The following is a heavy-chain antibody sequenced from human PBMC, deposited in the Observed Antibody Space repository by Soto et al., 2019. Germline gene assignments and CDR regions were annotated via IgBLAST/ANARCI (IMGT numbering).Heavy chain of an antibody. V-gene: IGHV4-59*01. D-gene: IGHD3-22*01. CDR2: IYNSGST. CDR1: GGSISSYY. Sequence: SETLSLTCTVSGGSISSYYWSWIRQPPGKGLEWIGYIYNSGSTNYNPSLKSRVTISVDTSKNQFSLKLSSVTAADTAVYFCARSREMYYYDNSAYYAHWGQGTLVTVSS. J-gene: IGHJ4*02. CDR3: ARSREMYYYDNSAYYAH.